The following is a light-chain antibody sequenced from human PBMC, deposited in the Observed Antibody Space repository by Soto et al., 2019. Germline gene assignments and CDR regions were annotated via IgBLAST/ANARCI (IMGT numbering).Light chain of an antibody. CDR3: HQYYSSIT. V-gene: IGKV3-20*01. CDR2: GSS. J-gene: IGKJ4*01. Sequence: EIVLTQSPGTLSLSPGERATLSCRASQDVDSNFLAWYQQRPGQAPRLLIYGSSKRATGIPDRFSGSGSGKDFTLTIRRVGPEDIAVYFCHQYYSSITFGGGTKVEVK. CDR1: QDVDSNF.